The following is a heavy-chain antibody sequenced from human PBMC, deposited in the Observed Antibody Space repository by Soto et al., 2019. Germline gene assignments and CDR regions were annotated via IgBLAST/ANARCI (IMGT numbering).Heavy chain of an antibody. CDR1: GAFISGYY. CDR2: IYTSGST. D-gene: IGHD6-13*01. CDR3: ARESTVAGTDNWFDS. V-gene: IGHV4-4*07. Sequence: SETLSLTCTVSGAFISGYYWSWIRQPAGKGLEWIGRIYTSGSTKYSPSLKSRATMPVDTSKKQFSLKLNSVNAADTAVYYCARESTVAGTDNWFDSWGQGTLVTVS. J-gene: IGHJ5*01.